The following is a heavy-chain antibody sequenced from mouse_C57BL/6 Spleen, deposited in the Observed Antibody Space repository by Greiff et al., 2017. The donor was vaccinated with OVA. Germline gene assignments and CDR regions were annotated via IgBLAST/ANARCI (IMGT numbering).Heavy chain of an antibody. CDR1: GFIFTDYY. Sequence: EVKVVESGGGLVQPGGSLSLSCAASGFIFTDYYMSWVRQPPGKALEWLGFIRNKANGYTTEYSASVKGRFTISRDNSQSILYLQMNALRAEDSATYYCARSDSSGSFAYWGQGTLVTVSA. CDR2: IRNKANGYTT. V-gene: IGHV7-3*01. D-gene: IGHD3-2*02. J-gene: IGHJ3*01. CDR3: ARSDSSGSFAY.